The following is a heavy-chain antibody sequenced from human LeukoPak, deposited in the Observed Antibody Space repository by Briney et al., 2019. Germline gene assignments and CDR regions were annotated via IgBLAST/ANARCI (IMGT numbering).Heavy chain of an antibody. CDR2: INYSGRT. CDR1: GDSISSSDFY. V-gene: IGHV4-39*01. J-gene: IGHJ5*02. Sequence: SETLSLTCTVSGDSISSSDFYWGWIRRPPGKGLEWIALINYSGRTFYNPSLESRVTISVDMSKNQFSLRLNSVTAADTAVYYCARRRKDLNWFDPWGQGTLVTVSS. CDR3: ARRRKDLNWFDP.